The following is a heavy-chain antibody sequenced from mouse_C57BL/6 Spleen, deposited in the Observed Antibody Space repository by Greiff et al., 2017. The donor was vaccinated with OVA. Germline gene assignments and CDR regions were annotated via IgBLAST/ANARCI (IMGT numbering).Heavy chain of an antibody. Sequence: EVMLVESGGDLVKPGGSLKLSCAASGFTFSSYGMSWVRQTPDKRLEWVATISSGGSYTYYPDSVKGRFTISRDNAKNTLYLQMSSLKSEDTAVYYCARPYYGSSYEDARDYWGQGTSVTVSS. CDR2: ISSGGSYT. V-gene: IGHV5-6*01. CDR1: GFTFSSYG. CDR3: ARPYYGSSYEDARDY. J-gene: IGHJ4*01. D-gene: IGHD1-1*01.